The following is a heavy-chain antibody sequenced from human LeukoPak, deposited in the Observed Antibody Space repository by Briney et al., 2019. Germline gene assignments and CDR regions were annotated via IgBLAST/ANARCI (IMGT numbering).Heavy chain of an antibody. CDR1: GGSFSGYY. J-gene: IGHJ4*02. V-gene: IGHV4-34*01. Sequence: SKTLSLTCAVYGGSFSGYYWSWIRQPPGKGLEWIGEINHSGSTNYNPSLKSRVTISVDTSKNQFSLKLSSVTAADTAVYYCARGLRYSFGHHANDYWGQGTLVTVSS. CDR2: INHSGST. CDR3: ARGLRYSFGHHANDY. D-gene: IGHD5-18*01.